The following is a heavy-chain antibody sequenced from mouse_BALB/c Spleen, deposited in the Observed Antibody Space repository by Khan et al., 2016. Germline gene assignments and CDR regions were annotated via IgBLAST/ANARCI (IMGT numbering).Heavy chain of an antibody. CDR1: GDSITSGH. D-gene: IGHD1-2*01. CDR2: ISHSGDS. J-gene: IGHJ3*01. Sequence: EVELVESGPSLAKPSQTMYLTCSVTGDSITSGHWKWIRKFPGNKFDFMGYISHSGDSDHNPSLKRRISITRDTSKNQYYLQLNSVTTEDTATYYCATWDYYGSAFAYWGLGTLVPVSA. CDR3: ATWDYYGSAFAY. V-gene: IGHV3-8*02.